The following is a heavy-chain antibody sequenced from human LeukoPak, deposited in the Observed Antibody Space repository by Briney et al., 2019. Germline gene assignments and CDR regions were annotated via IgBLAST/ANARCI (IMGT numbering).Heavy chain of an antibody. D-gene: IGHD3-10*01. Sequence: KTGGSLRLSCAASGFTFSDYYMSWVRQAPGKGLEGISYISSSGSTIYYADSVKGRFTISRDNAKNSLYLQMNSLRAEDTAVYYCAKDSSMVRGPPGSFDIWGQGTMVTVSS. J-gene: IGHJ3*02. CDR1: GFTFSDYY. CDR2: ISSSGSTI. CDR3: AKDSSMVRGPPGSFDI. V-gene: IGHV3-11*01.